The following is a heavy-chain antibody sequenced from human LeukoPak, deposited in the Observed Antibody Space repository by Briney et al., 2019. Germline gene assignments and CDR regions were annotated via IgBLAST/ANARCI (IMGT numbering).Heavy chain of an antibody. CDR1: GFTIISTY. Sequence: GGSLRLSCAASGFTIISTYMSWVRQAPGKGLEWVSIIYSGGSTYYADSVKGRFTISRDNSKTTLFLQMDSLRTEDTAVYYCAKDFSTSWASFDYWGQGTLVTVSS. CDR2: IYSGGST. D-gene: IGHD6-13*01. J-gene: IGHJ4*02. CDR3: AKDFSTSWASFDY. V-gene: IGHV3-53*05.